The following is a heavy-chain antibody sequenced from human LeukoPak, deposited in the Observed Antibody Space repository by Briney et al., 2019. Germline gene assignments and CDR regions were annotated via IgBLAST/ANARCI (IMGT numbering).Heavy chain of an antibody. CDR3: ARDRGTIFGVDPYFDY. CDR1: GLTFSSYW. J-gene: IGHJ4*02. V-gene: IGHV3-7*01. D-gene: IGHD3-3*01. Sequence: PGGSLRLSCAASGLTFSSYWMSWVRQAPGKGLEWVANIKQDGSEKYYVDSVKGRFTTSRDNAKNSLYLQMNSLRADDTAVYYCARDRGTIFGVDPYFDYWGQGTLVTVSS. CDR2: IKQDGSEK.